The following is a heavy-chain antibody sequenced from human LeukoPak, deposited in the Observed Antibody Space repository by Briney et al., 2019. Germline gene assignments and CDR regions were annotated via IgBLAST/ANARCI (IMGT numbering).Heavy chain of an antibody. CDR3: AREVYRGAWFDP. V-gene: IGHV4-59*01. CDR2: IYYSGST. J-gene: IGHJ5*02. CDR1: GGSISSYY. D-gene: IGHD5/OR15-5a*01. Sequence: SETLSLTCTVSGGSISSYYWSWIRQPPGKGLEWIGYIYYSGSTNYNPSLKSRVTISVDTSKNQSSLKLSSVTAADTAVYYCAREVYRGAWFDPWGQGTLVTVSS.